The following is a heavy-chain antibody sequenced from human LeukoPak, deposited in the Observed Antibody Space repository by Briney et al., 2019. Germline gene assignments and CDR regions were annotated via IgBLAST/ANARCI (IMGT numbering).Heavy chain of an antibody. D-gene: IGHD3-9*01. V-gene: IGHV3-21*01. CDR2: ISSSSSYI. J-gene: IGHJ5*02. CDR3: ARDHYDILTGYYKEGFDP. CDR1: GFTFSSYS. Sequence: KTGGSLRLSCAASGFTFSSYSMNWVRQAPGKGLEWVSSISSSSSYIYYADSVKGRFTISRDNAKNSLYLQMNSLRAEDTAVYYCARDHYDILTGYYKEGFDPWGQRTLVTVSS.